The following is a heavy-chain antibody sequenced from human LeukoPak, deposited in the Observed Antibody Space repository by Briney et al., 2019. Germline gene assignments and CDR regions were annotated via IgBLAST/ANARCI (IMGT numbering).Heavy chain of an antibody. CDR3: ASSLGYYDYVWGSLYYFDY. V-gene: IGHV3-21*01. J-gene: IGHJ4*02. CDR1: GFTFSSYS. Sequence: GGSLRLSCAASGFTFSSYSMNWVRQAPGKGLEWVSSISSSSSYIYYADSVKGRFTISRDNAKNSLYLQMNSLRAEDTAVYYCASSLGYYDYVWGSLYYFDYWGQGTLVTVSS. D-gene: IGHD3-16*01. CDR2: ISSSSSYI.